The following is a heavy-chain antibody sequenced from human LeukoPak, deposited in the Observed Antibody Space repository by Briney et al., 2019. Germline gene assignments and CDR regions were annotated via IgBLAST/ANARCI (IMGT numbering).Heavy chain of an antibody. J-gene: IGHJ4*02. CDR3: ASKGPQAMEVDY. CDR2: INTDGSST. Sequence: GGSLILSCAASGFTFSSYWMHWVRQAAGKGLVWVSRINTDGSSTSYADSAKGRFTICRDNATNTLYLQMNSLRAEATAVYYCASKGPQAMEVDYWGQGTLVTVSS. D-gene: IGHD5-18*01. V-gene: IGHV3-74*01. CDR1: GFTFSSYW.